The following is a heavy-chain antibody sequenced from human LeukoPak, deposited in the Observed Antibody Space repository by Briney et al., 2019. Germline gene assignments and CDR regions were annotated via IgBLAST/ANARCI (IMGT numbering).Heavy chain of an antibody. V-gene: IGHV4-4*07. Sequence: MTSETLSLTCTVSGGSISSYYWSWIRQPAGKGLEWIGRIYTSGSTNYNPSLKSRVTMSVDTSKNQFSLKLSSVTAADTAVYYCARLPWIGSGSYYKRGFDPWGQGTLVTVSS. CDR2: IYTSGST. CDR3: ARLPWIGSGSYYKRGFDP. J-gene: IGHJ5*02. D-gene: IGHD3-10*01. CDR1: GGSISSYY.